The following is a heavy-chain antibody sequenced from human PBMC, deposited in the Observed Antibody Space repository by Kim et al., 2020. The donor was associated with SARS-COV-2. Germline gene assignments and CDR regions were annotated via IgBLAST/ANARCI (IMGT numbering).Heavy chain of an antibody. D-gene: IGHD6-19*01. V-gene: IGHV4-39*01. J-gene: IGHJ5*02. CDR3: ARHSRIPLYILVAGQGWFDP. CDR2: MYYSGST. Sequence: SETLSLTCTVSGGSISSSSYYWGWIRQPPGKGLEWIGSMYYSGSTYYNPSLKSRVTISVDTSKNQFSLKLSSVTAADTAVYYCARHSRIPLYILVAGQGWFDPWGQGTLVTVSS. CDR1: GGSISSSSYY.